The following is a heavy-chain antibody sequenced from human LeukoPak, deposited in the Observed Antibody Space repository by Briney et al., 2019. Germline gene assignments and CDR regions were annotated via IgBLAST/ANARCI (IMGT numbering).Heavy chain of an antibody. CDR1: GYSFTSYW. Sequence: GESLQISCQGSGYSFTSYWIGWVRQLPGKGLEWMGIIYPGDSDTRYSPSFQGQVTISADKSISTAYLQWSSLKASDTAMYYCARRIDCSSTSCRAFDIWGQGTMVTVSS. J-gene: IGHJ3*02. D-gene: IGHD2-2*01. CDR3: ARRIDCSSTSCRAFDI. CDR2: IYPGDSDT. V-gene: IGHV5-51*01.